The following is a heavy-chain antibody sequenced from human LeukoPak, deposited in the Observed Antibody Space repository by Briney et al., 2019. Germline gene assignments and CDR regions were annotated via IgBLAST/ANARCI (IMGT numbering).Heavy chain of an antibody. D-gene: IGHD6-13*01. Sequence: GGSLRPSYAASGFTFSSYSMNWVRQAPGKGLEWVSSISSSSSYIYYADSVKGRFTISRDNAKNSLYLQMNSLRAEDTVVYYCARGLAAAASNPFDYWGQGTLVTVSS. CDR1: GFTFSSYS. CDR2: ISSSSSYI. V-gene: IGHV3-21*01. CDR3: ARGLAAAASNPFDY. J-gene: IGHJ4*02.